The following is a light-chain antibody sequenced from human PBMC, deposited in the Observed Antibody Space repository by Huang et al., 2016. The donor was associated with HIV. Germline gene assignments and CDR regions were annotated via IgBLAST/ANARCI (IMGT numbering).Light chain of an antibody. Sequence: EIVMTQSPATLSVSPGERATLSCRASHSVSSNLAWYQQKPGQAPRLLIYGASTRAPGIPARFSGSGSGTEFTLTISSLQSEDFAVYYCQHYNNWPPEITFGQGTRLEIK. CDR2: GAS. V-gene: IGKV3-15*01. CDR1: HSVSSN. J-gene: IGKJ5*01. CDR3: QHYNNWPPEIT.